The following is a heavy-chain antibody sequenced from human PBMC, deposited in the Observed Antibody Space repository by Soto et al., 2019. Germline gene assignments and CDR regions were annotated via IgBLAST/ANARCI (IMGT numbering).Heavy chain of an antibody. CDR3: ARVAGETSFDY. CDR1: GYTFTSYD. D-gene: IGHD6-19*01. J-gene: IGHJ4*02. V-gene: IGHV1-8*01. CDR2: MNPNRGNT. Sequence: QVQLVQSGAEVKKPGASVKVSCKASGYTFTSYDINWVRQATGQGLEWMGWMNPNRGNTGYAQKFQGRVTMPRNTSISTGYMELSSVRYEDPAVYYCARVAGETSFDYWGQGTLVTVSS.